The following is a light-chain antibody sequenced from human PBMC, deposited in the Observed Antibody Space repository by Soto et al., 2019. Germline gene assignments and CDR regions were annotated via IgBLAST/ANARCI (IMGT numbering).Light chain of an antibody. Sequence: FIQSPDPLYMSKGERATLSCRASQSVSSYLAWYQQKPGQAPRLLIYDASNRATGIPARFSGSGSGTDFTLTISSLEPEDFAVYYCQQRSNWPLTFGGGTKVDIK. V-gene: IGKV3-11*01. CDR3: QQRSNWPLT. CDR2: DAS. CDR1: QSVSSY. J-gene: IGKJ4*01.